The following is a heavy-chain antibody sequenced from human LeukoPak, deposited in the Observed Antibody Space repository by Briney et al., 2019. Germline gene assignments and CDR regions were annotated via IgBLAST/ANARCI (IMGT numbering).Heavy chain of an antibody. CDR1: GFTFSSYA. CDR2: ISYDGSNK. CDR3: ARDDVRIYWYFDL. D-gene: IGHD2-15*01. Sequence: GALRLSCAASGFTFSSYAMHWVRQAPGKGLEWVAVISYDGSNKYYADSVKGRFTISRDNSKNTLYLQMNGLRAEDTAVYYCARDDVRIYWYFDLWGRSTLVTVSS. V-gene: IGHV3-30*04. J-gene: IGHJ2*01.